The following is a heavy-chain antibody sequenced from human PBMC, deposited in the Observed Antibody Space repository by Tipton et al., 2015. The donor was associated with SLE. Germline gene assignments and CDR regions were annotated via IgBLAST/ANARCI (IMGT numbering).Heavy chain of an antibody. J-gene: IGHJ6*02. CDR2: ISAYNGNT. Sequence: QVQLVQSGAEVKKPGASVKVSCKASGYTFTSYGISWVRQAPGQGLEWMGWISAYNGNTNYAQQLQGRVTMTTDTSTSTAYMELRSLRPDDRAVYYCARGAAAGTLGYYYGLDVWGQGTTVAVSS. CDR1: GYTFTSYG. CDR3: ARGAAAGTLGYYYGLDV. V-gene: IGHV1-18*01. D-gene: IGHD6-13*01.